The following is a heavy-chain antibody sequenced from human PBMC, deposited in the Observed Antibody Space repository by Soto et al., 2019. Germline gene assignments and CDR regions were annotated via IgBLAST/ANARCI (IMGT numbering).Heavy chain of an antibody. Sequence: QVQLVQSGAEVKKPGASVKVSCKASGYTFTSYDINWVRQATGQGLEWMGWMNPNSGNTGYAQKFQSRVTMTRNTSISTAYMELSSLRSEDTAVYYCARGHGDCGDLLDAFDIWGQGTMVTVSS. D-gene: IGHD4-17*01. CDR1: GYTFTSYD. V-gene: IGHV1-8*01. J-gene: IGHJ3*02. CDR2: MNPNSGNT. CDR3: ARGHGDCGDLLDAFDI.